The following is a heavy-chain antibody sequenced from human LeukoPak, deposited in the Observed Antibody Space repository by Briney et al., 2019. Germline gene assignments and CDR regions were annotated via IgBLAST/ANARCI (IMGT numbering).Heavy chain of an antibody. CDR2: ISGSSSYK. D-gene: IGHD3-22*01. Sequence: NAGGSLRLSCAASGFTFSRYSMNWVRQAPGKGLEWVSSISGSSSYKYYADSVKGRFTISRDNAKNSLYLQMNSLRAEDTAVYYCARDFYDTSGYYYDYWGQGTLVTVSS. CDR3: ARDFYDTSGYYYDY. CDR1: GFTFSRYS. J-gene: IGHJ4*02. V-gene: IGHV3-21*01.